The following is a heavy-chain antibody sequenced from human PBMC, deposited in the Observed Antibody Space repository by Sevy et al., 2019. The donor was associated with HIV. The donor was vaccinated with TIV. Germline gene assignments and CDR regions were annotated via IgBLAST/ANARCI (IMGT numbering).Heavy chain of an antibody. CDR3: ARGPYYRDTNTYFFMHY. D-gene: IGHD3-22*01. CDR1: GFTFSNYW. V-gene: IGHV3-74*01. J-gene: IGHJ4*02. Sequence: GGSLRLSCAGSGFTFSNYWMHWVRQAPGKGLVWVSRINSDGCSTSYADSVTGRFTISRDNAKNTLYLQMNSLRAEDTAVYYCARGPYYRDTNTYFFMHYWGQGTLVTVSS. CDR2: INSDGCST.